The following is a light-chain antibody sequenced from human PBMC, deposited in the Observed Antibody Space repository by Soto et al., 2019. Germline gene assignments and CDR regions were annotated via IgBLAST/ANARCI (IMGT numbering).Light chain of an antibody. CDR3: AAWDDGLNGWV. CDR2: SNN. Sequence: QSVLTQPPSASGTPGQRVTISCSGSSSNIGSNTVNWYQQLPGTAPKLLIYSNNQWPSGVPDRFCGSKSGTSASLAISGLQFEDEADYYCAAWDDGLNGWVFGGGTKLTVL. V-gene: IGLV1-44*01. J-gene: IGLJ3*02. CDR1: SSNIGSNT.